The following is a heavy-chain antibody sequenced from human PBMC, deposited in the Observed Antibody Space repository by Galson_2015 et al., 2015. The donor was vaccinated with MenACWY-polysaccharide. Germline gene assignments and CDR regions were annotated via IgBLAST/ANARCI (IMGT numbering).Heavy chain of an antibody. CDR3: VKARETSSCNRGPGY. D-gene: IGHD2-15*01. V-gene: IGHV3-23*01. J-gene: IGHJ4*02. Sequence: SLRLSCAASGFTFSAYTMSWIRQAPGKGLEWVTAISIDGRNTYYADPVKGCFTISRDNSKNTLFLQINGLTAEATALYYCVKARETSSCNRGPGYWGQGTLVTVSS. CDR1: GFTFSAYT. CDR2: ISIDGRNT.